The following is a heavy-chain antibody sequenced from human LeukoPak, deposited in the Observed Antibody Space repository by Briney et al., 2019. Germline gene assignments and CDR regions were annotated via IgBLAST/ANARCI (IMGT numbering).Heavy chain of an antibody. CDR2: ISSSSNYI. Sequence: GGSLRLSCAASGFTFSSCNMNWVRQAPGKGLEWVSLISSSSNYIYYADSLKGRFTISRDNAKNSLYLQMNSLRAEDTAVYYCVSNYYFDYWGQGTLVTVSS. CDR1: GFTFSSCN. J-gene: IGHJ4*02. V-gene: IGHV3-21*01. CDR3: VSNYYFDY. D-gene: IGHD1-1*01.